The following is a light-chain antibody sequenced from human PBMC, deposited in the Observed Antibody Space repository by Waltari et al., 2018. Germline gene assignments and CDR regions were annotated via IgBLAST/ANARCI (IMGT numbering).Light chain of an antibody. CDR1: QSVSSY. Sequence: EIVLIQSPATLSLSPGERATLSCRASQSVSSYIAWYKQKPGQAPRFLIYDASNRATGIPARFSGSGSGTDFTLTISSLEPEDFAVYYCQQRSNWPLLTFGGGTKVEIK. J-gene: IGKJ4*01. CDR3: QQRSNWPLLT. V-gene: IGKV3-11*01. CDR2: DAS.